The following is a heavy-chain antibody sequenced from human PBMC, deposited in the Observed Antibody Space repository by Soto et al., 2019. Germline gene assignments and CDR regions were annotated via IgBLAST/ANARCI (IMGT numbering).Heavy chain of an antibody. V-gene: IGHV3-7*01. CDR1: GFTFSSYW. J-gene: IGHJ4*02. Sequence: GGSLRLSCAASGFTFSSYWMSWVRQAPGKGLEWVANIKEDGSEKNYVDSVKGQFTISRDNAKNSLYLQMNSLRAEDTAVYYGARERYYYGSGDYWGQGTLVTVSS. D-gene: IGHD3-10*01. CDR2: IKEDGSEK. CDR3: ARERYYYGSGDY.